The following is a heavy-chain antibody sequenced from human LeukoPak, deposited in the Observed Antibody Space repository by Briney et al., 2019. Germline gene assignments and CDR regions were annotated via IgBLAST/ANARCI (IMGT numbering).Heavy chain of an antibody. J-gene: IGHJ4*02. V-gene: IGHV4-61*02. CDR3: ARRRGAYGDYVY. CDR1: GASISSDNYY. D-gene: IGHD4-17*01. Sequence: PSQTLSLTCIVSGASISSDNYYWSWIRQPAGKALEWIGRIYPSGGTKYNPSLESRVTISIDTSKNQFSLNLTSVTGADTAQYYCARRRGAYGDYVYWGQGTQVTVSS. CDR2: IYPSGGT.